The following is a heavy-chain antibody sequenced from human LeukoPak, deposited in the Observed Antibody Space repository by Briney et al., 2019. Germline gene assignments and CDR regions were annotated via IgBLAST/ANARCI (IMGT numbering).Heavy chain of an antibody. CDR3: VRDGGVSGYDLLDY. J-gene: IGHJ4*02. D-gene: IGHD5-12*01. V-gene: IGHV3-7*01. Sequence: GGSLRLSCAASGCTFSHYWMTWVRQAPGKGLEWVAQINQDGSAEYYMDSVKARFTISRDNAKNSVFLQMNSLRAEDTAVYYCVRDGGVSGYDLLDYWGQGTLVTVSS. CDR2: INQDGSAE. CDR1: GCTFSHYW.